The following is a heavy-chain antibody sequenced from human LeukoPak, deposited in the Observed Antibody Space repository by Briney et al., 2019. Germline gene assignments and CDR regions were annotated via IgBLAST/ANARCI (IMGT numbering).Heavy chain of an antibody. J-gene: IGHJ6*02. V-gene: IGHV1-8*01. CDR3: ARGFSYRMDL. CDR2: MDPNSVNT. CDR1: GYTFTNYD. Sequence: GASVKVSCKASGYTFTNYDINWVRQATGQGLEWMGWMDPNSVNTGYAQKFQGRVTMTKNTSISTTYMELSGLRSKDTAAYYCARGFSYRMDLWGQGTTVTVSS.